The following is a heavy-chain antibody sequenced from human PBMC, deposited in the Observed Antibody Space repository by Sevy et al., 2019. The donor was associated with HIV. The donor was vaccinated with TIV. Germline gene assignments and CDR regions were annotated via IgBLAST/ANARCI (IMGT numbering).Heavy chain of an antibody. CDR3: ARAVAKAARDY. D-gene: IGHD6-6*01. Sequence: GGSLRLSCAASGFSFSNYWMTWVRQTPGKGLEWVANINQDGSEKYYLDSVKGRFTVSRDNTQNSLYLQMNSLRAEDTAVYYCARAVAKAARDYWGQGTLVTVSS. V-gene: IGHV3-7*03. J-gene: IGHJ4*02. CDR2: INQDGSEK. CDR1: GFSFSNYW.